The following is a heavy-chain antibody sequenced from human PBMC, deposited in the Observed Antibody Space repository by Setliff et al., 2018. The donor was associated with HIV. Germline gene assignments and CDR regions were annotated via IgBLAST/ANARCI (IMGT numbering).Heavy chain of an antibody. D-gene: IGHD6-13*01. CDR3: ARPLLQQLVLGINWFDP. CDR2: ISYDGNNK. CDR1: GFSFNNYG. J-gene: IGHJ5*02. Sequence: GGSLRLSCVTSGFSFNNYGMHWVRQAPGKGLEWVAVISYDGNNKYYADSVKGRFTISRDNSKNTLYLQMNSLRAEDTAVYYCARPLLQQLVLGINWFDPWGQGTLVTVSS. V-gene: IGHV3-30*19.